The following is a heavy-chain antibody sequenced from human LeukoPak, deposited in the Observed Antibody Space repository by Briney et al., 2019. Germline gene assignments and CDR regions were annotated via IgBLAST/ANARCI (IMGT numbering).Heavy chain of an antibody. D-gene: IGHD3-22*01. Sequence: GRSLRLSCAASGFTFSSYGMHWVRQAPGRGLECVAVISFDGSKTYYADSVKGRFTISRDNSKNTVYLQMNNLRIEDTAVFYCARETEDHYDSSGYDWWYFDLWGRGTLVTVSS. CDR2: ISFDGSKT. J-gene: IGHJ2*01. CDR1: GFTFSSYG. V-gene: IGHV3-30*03. CDR3: ARETEDHYDSSGYDWWYFDL.